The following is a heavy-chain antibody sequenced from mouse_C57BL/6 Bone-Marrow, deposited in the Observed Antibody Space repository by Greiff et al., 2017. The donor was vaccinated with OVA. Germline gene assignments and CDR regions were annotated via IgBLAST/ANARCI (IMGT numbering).Heavy chain of an antibody. J-gene: IGHJ3*01. CDR3: ARSSLLMAY. Sequence: EVKVVESGGGLVQPGGSLSLSCAASGFTFTDYYMSWVRQPPGKALEWLGFIRNKANGYTTEYSASVKGRFTISRDNSQSILYLQMNALRAEDSATYYCARSSLLMAYWGQGTLVTVSA. D-gene: IGHD2-10*01. CDR1: GFTFTDYY. CDR2: IRNKANGYTT. V-gene: IGHV7-3*01.